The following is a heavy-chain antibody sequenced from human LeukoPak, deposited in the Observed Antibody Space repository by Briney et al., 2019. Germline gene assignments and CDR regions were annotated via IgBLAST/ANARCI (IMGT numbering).Heavy chain of an antibody. CDR1: GFTFSSYA. J-gene: IGHJ4*02. D-gene: IGHD5-18*01. CDR3: AKDPSSSVDTAMGTDY. Sequence: GSLRLSCAASGFTFSSYAMGWVRQAPGKGLEWVSAISGSGGSTYYADSVKGRFTISRDNSKNTLYLQMNSLRAEDTAVYYCAKDPSSSVDTAMGTDYWGQGTLVTVSS. CDR2: ISGSGGST. V-gene: IGHV3-23*01.